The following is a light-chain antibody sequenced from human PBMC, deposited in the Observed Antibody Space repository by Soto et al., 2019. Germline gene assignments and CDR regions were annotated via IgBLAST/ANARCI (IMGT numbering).Light chain of an antibody. Sequence: DIQMTQSPSTLSASVGDRVTITCRASQSISSWLAWYQQKPGKAPKLLIYDASSLESGVPSRFSGSGSGTECTLSISSLQPDDFATYSCQQYNSYSQTFGPGTKVDIK. V-gene: IGKV1-5*01. CDR3: QQYNSYSQT. J-gene: IGKJ3*01. CDR2: DAS. CDR1: QSISSW.